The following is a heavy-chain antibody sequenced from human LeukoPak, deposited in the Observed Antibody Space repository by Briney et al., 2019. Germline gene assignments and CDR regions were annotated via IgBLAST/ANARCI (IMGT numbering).Heavy chain of an antibody. CDR2: IRYDGSNK. V-gene: IGHV3-30*02. CDR3: AKDHGSGNYYFYYMHV. J-gene: IGHJ6*03. Sequence: PGGSLRLSCAASGFTFSSYGMHWVRQAPGKGLEWVAFIRYDGSNKYYADSVKGRFTISRDNSKNTLYLQMNSLRAEDTAVYYCAKDHGSGNYYFYYMHVWGKETTVTVSS. D-gene: IGHD3-10*01. CDR1: GFTFSSYG.